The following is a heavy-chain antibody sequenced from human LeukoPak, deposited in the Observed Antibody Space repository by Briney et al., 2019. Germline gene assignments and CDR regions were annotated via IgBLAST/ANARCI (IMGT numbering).Heavy chain of an antibody. D-gene: IGHD5-18*01. Sequence: GASVTVSCTAPGYTFTGYYMHWVRQAPGQGLEWMGWINPNSGGTNYAQKFQGRVTMTRDTSISTAYMELSRLRSDDTAVYYCARTPRGYSYGFDPWGQGTLVTVSS. CDR1: GYTFTGYY. J-gene: IGHJ5*02. V-gene: IGHV1-2*02. CDR3: ARTPRGYSYGFDP. CDR2: INPNSGGT.